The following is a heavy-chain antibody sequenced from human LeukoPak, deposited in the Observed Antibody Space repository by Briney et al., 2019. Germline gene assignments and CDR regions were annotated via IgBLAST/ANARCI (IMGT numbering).Heavy chain of an antibody. V-gene: IGHV3-9*01. Sequence: PGRSLRLSCATSGFTFDDYAMHWVRQAPGNGLEWVSGISWNSDNINYADSVKGRFIISRDNAKNSLYLQMNSLRVDDTAFYYCAASFWSGYRVDYWGQGTVVTVSS. D-gene: IGHD3-3*01. CDR3: AASFWSGYRVDY. J-gene: IGHJ4*02. CDR2: ISWNSDNI. CDR1: GFTFDDYA.